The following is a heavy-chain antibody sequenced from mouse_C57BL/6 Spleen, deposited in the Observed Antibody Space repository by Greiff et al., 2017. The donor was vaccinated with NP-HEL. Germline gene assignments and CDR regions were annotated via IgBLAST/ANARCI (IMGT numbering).Heavy chain of an antibody. D-gene: IGHD4-1*01. CDR2: ISSGGSYT. CDR1: GFTFSSYG. V-gene: IGHV5-6*01. CDR3: ARHDELTGTEFAY. Sequence: EVQLVESGGDLVKPGGSLKLSCAASGFTFSSYGMSWVRQTPDKRLEWVATISSGGSYTYYPDSVKGRFTISRDNAKNTLYLQMSSLKSEDTAMYYCARHDELTGTEFAYWGQGTLVTVSA. J-gene: IGHJ3*01.